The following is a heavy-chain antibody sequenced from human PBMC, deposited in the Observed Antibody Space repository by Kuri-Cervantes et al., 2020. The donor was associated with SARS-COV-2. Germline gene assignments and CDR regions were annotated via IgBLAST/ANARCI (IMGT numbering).Heavy chain of an antibody. V-gene: IGHV3-23*01. J-gene: IGHJ1*01. CDR2: ISGSGGST. CDR3: AKDLREQLVPWEYFQH. CDR1: GFTFSSYW. Sequence: GGSLKISCAASGFTFSSYWMHWVRQAPGKGLEWVSAISGSGGSTYYADSVKGRFTISRDNSKNTLYLQMNSLRAEDTAVYYCAKDLREQLVPWEYFQHWGQGTLVTVSS. D-gene: IGHD6-6*01.